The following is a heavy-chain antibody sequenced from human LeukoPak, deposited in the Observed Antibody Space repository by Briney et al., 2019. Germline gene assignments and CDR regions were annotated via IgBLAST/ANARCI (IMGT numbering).Heavy chain of an antibody. Sequence: GGSLRLSCAASGFTFSSYGMHWVRQAPGKGLEWVAFIRYDGSNKYYADSVKGRFTISRDNSKNTLYLQMNSLIAEDTAVYYCAKDHVGGVRPGSCDDWGQETLVTVSS. V-gene: IGHV3-30*02. CDR2: IRYDGSNK. CDR1: GFTFSSYG. D-gene: IGHD3-16*01. J-gene: IGHJ4*02. CDR3: AKDHVGGVRPGSCDD.